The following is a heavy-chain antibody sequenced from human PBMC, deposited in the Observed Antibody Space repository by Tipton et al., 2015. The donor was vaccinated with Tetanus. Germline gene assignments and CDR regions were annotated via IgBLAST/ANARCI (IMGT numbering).Heavy chain of an antibody. J-gene: IGHJ5*02. CDR2: INHRGGT. D-gene: IGHD6-19*01. V-gene: IGHV4-34*01. Sequence: GLVKPSETLSLTCGVSGGSFSGNYWSWVRQAPGKGLEWIGGINHRGGTMYNPSLKSRVTISGDTSKNQFSLNLTSVTAADTAVYYCASLPKHWLAPRGAPWGQGTLVTVSS. CDR1: GGSFSGNY. CDR3: ASLPKHWLAPRGAP.